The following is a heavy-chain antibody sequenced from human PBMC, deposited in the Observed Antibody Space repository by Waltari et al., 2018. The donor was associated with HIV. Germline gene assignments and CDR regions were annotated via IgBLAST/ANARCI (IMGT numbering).Heavy chain of an antibody. Sequence: QVTLRESGPALVKPTQTLTLTCTFSGFSLSTSGMCVSWIRQPPGKALEWLARIDWDDDKYYSTSLKTRLTISKDTSKNQVVLTMTNMDPVDTATYYCARINERWGWFDPWGQGTLVTVSS. CDR1: GFSLSTSGMC. CDR2: IDWDDDK. V-gene: IGHV2-70*15. D-gene: IGHD1-1*01. CDR3: ARINERWGWFDP. J-gene: IGHJ5*02.